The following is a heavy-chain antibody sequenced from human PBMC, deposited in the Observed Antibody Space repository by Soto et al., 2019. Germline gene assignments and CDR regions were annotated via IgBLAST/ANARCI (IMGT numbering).Heavy chain of an antibody. CDR2: IIPVFGTT. D-gene: IGHD3-22*01. CDR1: GGLFSSYA. V-gene: IGHV1-69*01. CDR3: ARGGSGYVWFNEY. Sequence: QEQLVQSGAEVKKPGSSVKVSCKDSGGLFSSYAISWVRQAPGQGIEWMGGIIPVFGTTYYAQNFQDRVTITADESTNTAYMELNSLKSEDTAMYYCARGGSGYVWFNEYWGQGTLVTVSS. J-gene: IGHJ4*02.